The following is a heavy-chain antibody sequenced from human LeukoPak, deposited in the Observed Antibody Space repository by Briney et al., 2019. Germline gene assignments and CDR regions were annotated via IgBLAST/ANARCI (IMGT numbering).Heavy chain of an antibody. J-gene: IGHJ5*02. CDR1: GFTFSSYA. CDR3: VREDFAYVSETYRYWFDP. Sequence: GGSLRLSCAASGFTFSSYAMSWVRQAPGKGLEWVSTVNTNGGSTYYAASVKGRFTVSRDNSANTLSLQMNSLTVVDTAIYYCVREDFAYVSETYRYWFDPWGQGTLVTVSS. CDR2: VNTNGGST. D-gene: IGHD3-16*02. V-gene: IGHV3-23*01.